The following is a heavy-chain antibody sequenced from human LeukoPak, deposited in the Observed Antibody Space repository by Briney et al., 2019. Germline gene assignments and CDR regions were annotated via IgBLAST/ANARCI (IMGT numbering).Heavy chain of an antibody. D-gene: IGHD2-15*01. Sequence: SETLSLTCNVSGVSVSNGRYYWTWIPQHQGKDLEWFGYKYYSGISNYNPSLKRRLTISIDTSKNQFSLQLSPVTDADTATYYCASQYCSGISRLDVVNRWGQGTRVTVSS. CDR2: KYYSGIS. V-gene: IGHV4-31*03. J-gene: IGHJ3*01. CDR3: ASQYCSGISRLDVVNR. CDR1: GVSVSNGRYY.